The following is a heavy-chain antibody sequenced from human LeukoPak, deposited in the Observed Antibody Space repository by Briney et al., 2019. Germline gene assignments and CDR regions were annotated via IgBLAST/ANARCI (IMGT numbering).Heavy chain of an antibody. J-gene: IGHJ4*02. D-gene: IGHD1-26*01. V-gene: IGHV3-33*01. Sequence: GGSLRLSCAASGFTFSSYGMHRVRQAPGKGLEWVAVIWYDGSNKYYADSVKGRFTISRDNSKNRLYLQMNSLRAEDTAVYYCARPTYSGSYYWFDYWGQGTLVTVSS. CDR2: IWYDGSNK. CDR3: ARPTYSGSYYWFDY. CDR1: GFTFSSYG.